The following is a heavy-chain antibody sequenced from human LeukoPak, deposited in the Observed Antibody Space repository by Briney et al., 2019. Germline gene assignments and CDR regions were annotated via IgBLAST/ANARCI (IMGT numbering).Heavy chain of an antibody. Sequence: GGSLRLSCAASGFTFSSYAMHWVRQAPGKGLEWVAVISYDGSNKYYADSVKGRFTISRDNAKNSLYLQMNSLTDEDTAVYYCARDQTGDFWGQGTLVTVSS. CDR3: ARDQTGDF. V-gene: IGHV3-30-3*01. CDR2: ISYDGSNK. D-gene: IGHD7-27*01. CDR1: GFTFSSYA. J-gene: IGHJ4*02.